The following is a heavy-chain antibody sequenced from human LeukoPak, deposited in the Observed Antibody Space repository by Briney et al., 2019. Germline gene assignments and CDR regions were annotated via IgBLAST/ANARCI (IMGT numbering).Heavy chain of an antibody. CDR2: IKQDGSDK. V-gene: IGHV3-7*05. CDR3: ARNIRTGLRFLEWLNWFDP. D-gene: IGHD3-3*01. Sequence: GGSLRLSCAASGFTFSSYWMSWVRQTPGKGLEWVANIKQDGSDKYYVDSVKGRFTISRDNAKNSLYLQMNSLRAEDTAVYYYARNIRTGLRFLEWLNWFDPWGQGTLVTVSS. CDR1: GFTFSSYW. J-gene: IGHJ5*02.